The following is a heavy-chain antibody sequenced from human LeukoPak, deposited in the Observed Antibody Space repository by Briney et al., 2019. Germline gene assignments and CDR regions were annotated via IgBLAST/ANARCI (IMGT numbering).Heavy chain of an antibody. J-gene: IGHJ4*02. D-gene: IGHD2-2*01. CDR3: ARHIWKGSCRSTSCSSLDY. Sequence: GGSLRLSCAASGFTFSNYGMEWVRQAPGKGLEWVALIWNDGNNKHYAGSVKGRFSISRDNSKNTLYLQMNSLRAEDTAVYYCARHIWKGSCRSTSCSSLDYWGQGTLVTVSS. CDR2: IWNDGNNK. V-gene: IGHV3-33*01. CDR1: GFTFSNYG.